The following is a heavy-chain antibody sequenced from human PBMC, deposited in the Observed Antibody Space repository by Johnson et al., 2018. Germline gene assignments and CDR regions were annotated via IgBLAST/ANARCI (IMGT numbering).Heavy chain of an antibody. CDR1: GFTFSSYG. CDR3: ARDRYSYGQWAFDI. J-gene: IGHJ3*02. D-gene: IGHD5-18*01. V-gene: IGHV3-33*01. CDR2: IWYDGSNK. Sequence: QVQLVQSGGGVVQPGRSLRLSCAASGFTFSSYGMHWVRQAPGKGLEWVAVIWYDGSNKYYADSVKGRFTISRDNSKNTLYLQMNSLRAEDTAVYYCARDRYSYGQWAFDIWGQGTMVTVSS.